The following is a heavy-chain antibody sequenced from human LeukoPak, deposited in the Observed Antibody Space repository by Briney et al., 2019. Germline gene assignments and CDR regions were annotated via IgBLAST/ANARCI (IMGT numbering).Heavy chain of an antibody. Sequence: GGSLRLSCAASGFTFSTYGMHWVRQAPGKGLEWVAFIRYDGSKKYYADSVKGRFTISRDNSKNTLFLQMNSLSTEDTAVYYCAKGAGSSWYSDYWGQGTLVTVSS. CDR3: AKGAGSSWYSDY. V-gene: IGHV3-30*02. CDR2: IRYDGSKK. J-gene: IGHJ4*02. D-gene: IGHD6-13*01. CDR1: GFTFSTYG.